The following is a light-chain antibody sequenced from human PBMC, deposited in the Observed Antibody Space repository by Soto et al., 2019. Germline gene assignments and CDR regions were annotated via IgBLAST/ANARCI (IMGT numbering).Light chain of an antibody. CDR1: QSISTY. J-gene: IGKJ2*02. CDR2: AAS. Sequence: DIQMTQSPSSLSASVGDRVTITCRASQSISTYLNWYQQKVGTAPKLLIYAASSLQRGVPSRFSGSGSGTDFTLTISSQQPEDFATYYCQQSYSTPRTFGQGTKLEIQ. CDR3: QQSYSTPRT. V-gene: IGKV1-39*01.